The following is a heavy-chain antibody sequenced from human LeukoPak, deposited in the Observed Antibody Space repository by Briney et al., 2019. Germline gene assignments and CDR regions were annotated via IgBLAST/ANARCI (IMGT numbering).Heavy chain of an antibody. CDR3: ARYNWFDP. CDR1: GGTFSTYV. Sequence: SVKVSCTASGGTFSTYVISWVRQAPGQGLQWMGGIIPIFVTANYSQKFQGRVTITADEPTSTPYMEQSTLRSEDTPVYYCARYNWFDPWGQGTLVTVSS. V-gene: IGHV1-69*13. CDR2: IIPIFVTA. J-gene: IGHJ5*02.